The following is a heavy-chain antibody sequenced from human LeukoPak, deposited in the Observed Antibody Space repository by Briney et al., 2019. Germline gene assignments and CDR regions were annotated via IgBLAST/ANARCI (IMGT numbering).Heavy chain of an antibody. CDR3: ARGSSGYWKFDP. CDR2: INHSGST. J-gene: IGHJ5*02. CDR1: GGSFSDYF. D-gene: IGHD3-22*01. Sequence: SETLSLTCAVYGGSFSDYFWSWIRQPPGKGLEWIGEINHSGSTNYNPSLKSRVTISVDTSKNQFSLKLSSVTAADTAVYYCARGSSGYWKFDPWGQGTLVTVSS. V-gene: IGHV4-34*01.